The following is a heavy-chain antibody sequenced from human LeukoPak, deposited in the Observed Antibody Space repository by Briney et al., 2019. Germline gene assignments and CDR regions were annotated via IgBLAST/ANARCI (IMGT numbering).Heavy chain of an antibody. CDR3: AKEQFSSGWPYYFDY. CDR1: GFTFSSYA. D-gene: IGHD6-19*01. CDR2: ISGSGGST. J-gene: IGHJ4*02. Sequence: PGGSLRLSCAASGFTFSSYAMSWVRQAPGKGREWVSAISGSGGSTSYADSVKGRFTISRDNSKNTLYLQMNSLRAEDTAVYYCAKEQFSSGWPYYFDYWGQGTLVTVSS. V-gene: IGHV3-23*01.